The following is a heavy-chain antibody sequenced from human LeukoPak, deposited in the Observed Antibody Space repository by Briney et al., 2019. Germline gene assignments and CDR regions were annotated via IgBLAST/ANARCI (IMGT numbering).Heavy chain of an antibody. CDR3: ARDLSGMDV. V-gene: IGHV4-4*07. CDR2: IYSTGST. CDR1: GGSINFYY. J-gene: IGHJ6*02. Sequence: SETLSLTCTVSGGSINFYYWSWIRQPAGKGLEWIGRIYSTGSTNYSPSLKSRVTMSVDKSKNQFSLNLSSVTAADTAVYYCARDLSGMDVWGQGTTVTVSS.